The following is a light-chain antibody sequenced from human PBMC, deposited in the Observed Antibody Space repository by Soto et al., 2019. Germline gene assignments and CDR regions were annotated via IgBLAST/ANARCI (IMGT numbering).Light chain of an antibody. J-gene: IGKJ1*01. CDR2: DAS. V-gene: IGKV1-5*01. CDR1: QTISGW. Sequence: PCNQCTSVWATFHNNYRASQTISGWLAWYQQRPGKAPNLLIFDASTLESGVPSRFSGSGSGTTFTLTISSLQSDDFATYYCLQYNGYYRTFGQGTKVDIK. CDR3: LQYNGYYRT.